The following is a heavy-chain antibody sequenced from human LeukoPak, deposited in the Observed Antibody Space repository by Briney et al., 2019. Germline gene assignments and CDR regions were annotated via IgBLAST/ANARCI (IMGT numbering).Heavy chain of an antibody. J-gene: IGHJ4*02. Sequence: GGSLRLFCAASGFTFSSYGMHWVRQAPGKRLEWVAVISYDGSNKYYADSVKGRFTISRDNSKNTLYLQMNSLRAEDTAVYYCARPAVAAYFDYWGQGTLVTVSS. CDR1: GFTFSSYG. CDR3: ARPAVAAYFDY. D-gene: IGHD6-19*01. V-gene: IGHV3-30*03. CDR2: ISYDGSNK.